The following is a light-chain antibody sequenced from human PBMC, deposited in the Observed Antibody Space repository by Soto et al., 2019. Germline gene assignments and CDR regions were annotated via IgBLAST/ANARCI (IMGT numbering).Light chain of an antibody. J-gene: IGKJ3*01. Sequence: EIALTQSPATLSLSPGERATLSCRASQSITSYLAWYQQKPGQAPRLLIHDASKRATGVPARFSGSGSETDSTLPISSLEPADFAVYYCPLRTGWPPLFTFGPGTNVDI. CDR1: QSITSY. CDR3: PLRTGWPPLFT. V-gene: IGKV3-11*01. CDR2: DAS.